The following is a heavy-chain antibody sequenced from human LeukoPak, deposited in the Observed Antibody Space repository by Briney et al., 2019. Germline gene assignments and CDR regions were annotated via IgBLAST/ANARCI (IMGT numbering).Heavy chain of an antibody. Sequence: SVKVSCKASGYTFTGYYMHWARQAPGQGLEWMGGVIPIFGTANYAQKFQGRVTITADKSTSTAYMELSSLRSEDTAVYYCARKVPNDSSGYYYRGQFDPWGQGTLVTVSS. CDR1: GYTFTGYY. CDR2: VIPIFGTA. J-gene: IGHJ5*02. D-gene: IGHD3-22*01. CDR3: ARKVPNDSSGYYYRGQFDP. V-gene: IGHV1-69*06.